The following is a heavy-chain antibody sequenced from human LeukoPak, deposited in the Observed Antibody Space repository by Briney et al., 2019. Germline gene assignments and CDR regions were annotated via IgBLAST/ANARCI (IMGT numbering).Heavy chain of an antibody. CDR1: GFTFSSHS. J-gene: IGHJ5*02. CDR2: IYSGGST. CDR3: AREFVVVPAALMNWFDP. Sequence: TGGSLRLSCAASGFTFSSHSMNWVRQAPGEGLEWVSVIYSGGSTYYADSVKGRFTISRDNSKNTLYLQMNSLRAEDTAVYYCAREFVVVPAALMNWFDPWGQGTLVTVSS. V-gene: IGHV3-66*02. D-gene: IGHD2-2*01.